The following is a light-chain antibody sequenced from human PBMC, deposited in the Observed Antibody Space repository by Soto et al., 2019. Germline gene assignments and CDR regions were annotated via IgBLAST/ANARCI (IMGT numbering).Light chain of an antibody. CDR2: EGS. J-gene: IGLJ3*02. CDR1: NSDVGAYNY. Sequence: QSALTQPRSVSGSPGQSVTISCTGTNSDVGAYNYVSWYQHHPGKAPKFLIYEGSKRPSGVSNRFSGSKSGNTASLTISGLQAEDEADYYCCSYAGSSRVFGGGTKLTVL. V-gene: IGLV2-23*01. CDR3: CSYAGSSRV.